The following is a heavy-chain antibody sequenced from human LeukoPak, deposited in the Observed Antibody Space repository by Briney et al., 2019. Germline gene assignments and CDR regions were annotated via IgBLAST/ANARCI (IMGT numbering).Heavy chain of an antibody. Sequence: GGSLRLSCSASGFTFSDFYMTWIRKAPGRGLECVSYISSSGSYGDYAESVKGRFTISRDNAKNSLYLQMNALRVEDTAMYYCACLSARRGAQSPLGYWGQGTLVTVSS. CDR1: GFTFSDFY. D-gene: IGHD3-10*01. V-gene: IGHV3-11*03. J-gene: IGHJ4*02. CDR2: ISSSGSYG. CDR3: ACLSARRGAQSPLGY.